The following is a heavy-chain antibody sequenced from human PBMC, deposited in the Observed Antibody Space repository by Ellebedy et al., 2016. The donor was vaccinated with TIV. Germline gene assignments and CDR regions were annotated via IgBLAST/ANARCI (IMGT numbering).Heavy chain of an antibody. V-gene: IGHV5-51*01. J-gene: IGHJ5*02. CDR3: ARMVYGSGWDGYFDP. CDR1: GYTFTNYW. CDR2: IYPRDSDT. D-gene: IGHD6-19*01. Sequence: GESLKISCKTSGYTFTNYWIAWVRQRPGKGLEWMGFIYPRDSDTRYSPSSQGRVTISADKSINTVYVQWRSLQASDTAMYYYARMVYGSGWDGYFDPWGQGTLVTVSS.